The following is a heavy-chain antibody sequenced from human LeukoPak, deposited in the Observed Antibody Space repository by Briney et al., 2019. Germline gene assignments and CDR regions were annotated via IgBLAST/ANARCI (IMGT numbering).Heavy chain of an antibody. J-gene: IGHJ4*02. CDR3: AGDDKWAFDY. CDR1: GFTFANYA. Sequence: PGGSLRLSCAASGFTFANYALNWFRHTPGKGLEWLSYISSTYEIYYADSVKGRFTVSRDNAKKSLYLQMNSLRAEDTAVYYCAGDDKWAFDYWGQGTLVTVSS. V-gene: IGHV3-69-1*02. CDR2: ISSTYEI. D-gene: IGHD1-26*01.